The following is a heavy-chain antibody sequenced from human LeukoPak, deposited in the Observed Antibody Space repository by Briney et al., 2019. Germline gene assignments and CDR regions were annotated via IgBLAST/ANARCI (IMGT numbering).Heavy chain of an antibody. J-gene: IGHJ5*02. CDR2: INPSGST. V-gene: IGHV4-34*01. D-gene: IGHD2-21*02. CDR3: ARGKFVVVTNWFDP. CDR1: GGSFSGYY. Sequence: PSETLSLTCAVYGGSFSGYYWSWFRQPPGKGLEWIGEINPSGSTNYNPSLKSQVTISVDTSKNQFSLKLSSVTAADTAVYYCARGKFVVVTNWFDPWGQGTLVTVSS.